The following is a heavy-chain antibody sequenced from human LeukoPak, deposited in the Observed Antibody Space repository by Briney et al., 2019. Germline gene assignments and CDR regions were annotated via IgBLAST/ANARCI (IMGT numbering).Heavy chain of an antibody. J-gene: IGHJ4*02. D-gene: IGHD3-10*01. CDR1: AFTFSSYA. CDR2: ISGNGGRT. V-gene: IGHV3-23*01. CDR3: ARDREAPGVN. Sequence: GGSLRLSCAASAFTFSSYAMSWVRQAPGKGLEWVSTISGNGGRTYDADSVKGRFTTSRDNSKDTLYLQMNSLRAEDTAVYYCARDREAPGVNWGQGTLVTVSS.